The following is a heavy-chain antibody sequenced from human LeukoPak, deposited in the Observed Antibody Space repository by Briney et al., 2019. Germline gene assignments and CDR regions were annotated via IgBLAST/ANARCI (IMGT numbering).Heavy chain of an antibody. D-gene: IGHD2-2*02. CDR1: GFTFGSYA. Sequence: PGGSLRLSCAASGFTFGSYAMSWVRQAPGKGLEWVSTISGSGYSTYYADSVKGRFTISRDNSKNTLYLQMNSLRAEDTAVYYCANHRGSSTPCYSRDAFDIWGQGTMVTVSS. V-gene: IGHV3-23*01. CDR2: ISGSGYST. J-gene: IGHJ3*02. CDR3: ANHRGSSTPCYSRDAFDI.